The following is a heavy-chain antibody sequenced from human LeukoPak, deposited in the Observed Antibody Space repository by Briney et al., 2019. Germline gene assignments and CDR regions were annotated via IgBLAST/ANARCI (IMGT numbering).Heavy chain of an antibody. D-gene: IGHD3-22*01. J-gene: IGHJ4*02. V-gene: IGHV4-31*03. CDR3: AGGGDSGGYYYPMFDY. CDR1: GGSISSGGYY. Sequence: SQTLSLTCIVSGGSISSGGYYWSWIRQHPGKGLEWIGYIYYSGSTYYNPSLKSRVTISVDTSKNQFSLKLSSVTAADTAVYFCAGGGDSGGYYYPMFDYWGQGTLVTVSS. CDR2: IYYSGST.